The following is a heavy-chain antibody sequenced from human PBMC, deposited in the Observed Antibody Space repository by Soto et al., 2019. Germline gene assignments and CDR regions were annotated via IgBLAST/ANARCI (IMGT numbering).Heavy chain of an antibody. CDR3: AREYCRGGSCYDYFDY. J-gene: IGHJ4*02. CDR1: GGSISSYY. V-gene: IGHV4-59*01. D-gene: IGHD2-15*01. CDR2: IYYSGST. Sequence: PSETLSLTCTVSGGSISSYYWSWIRQPPGKGLEWIGYIYYSGSTNYNPSLKSRVTISVDTSKNQFSLKLSSVTAADTAVYYCAREYCRGGSCYDYFDYWGQGTLVTVYS.